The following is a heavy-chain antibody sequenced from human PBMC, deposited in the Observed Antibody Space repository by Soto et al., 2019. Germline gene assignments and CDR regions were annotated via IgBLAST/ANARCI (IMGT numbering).Heavy chain of an antibody. CDR3: ARVELLVPTIGYCSGGSCPPRAFDI. D-gene: IGHD2-15*01. Sequence: SETLSLTCTVSGGSISSGGYYWSWIRQHPGKGLEWIGYIYYSGSTYYNPSLKSRVTISVDQSKNQFSLKLGVVTAAGTAVYYCARVELLVPTIGYCSGGSCPPRAFDIWGQGTMVTVSS. CDR1: GGSISSGGYY. V-gene: IGHV4-31*03. CDR2: IYYSGST. J-gene: IGHJ3*02.